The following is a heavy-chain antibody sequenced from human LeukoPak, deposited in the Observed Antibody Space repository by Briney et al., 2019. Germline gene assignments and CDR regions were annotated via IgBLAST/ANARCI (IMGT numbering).Heavy chain of an antibody. Sequence: SETLSLTCTVSGDSLSTYHWNWVRQPPGKGLEWIGDIYNGGSTNYNPSLESRVTVSLDTSKNQFSLKLTSVTAADTAVYYCARDRRHSYGAYLDPWGRGTLVTVSA. V-gene: IGHV4-59*01. CDR1: GDSLSTYH. CDR2: IYNGGST. J-gene: IGHJ5*02. D-gene: IGHD5-18*01. CDR3: ARDRRHSYGAYLDP.